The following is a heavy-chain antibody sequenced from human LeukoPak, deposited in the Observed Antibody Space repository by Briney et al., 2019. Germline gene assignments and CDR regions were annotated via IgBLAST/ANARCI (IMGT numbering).Heavy chain of an antibody. D-gene: IGHD5-18*01. CDR1: GDSISSSRHS. Sequence: PSETLSLTCTVSGDSISSSRHSWGWIRQPPGKGLEWIGSIYYRGSTHYNPSLMSRVTISVDTSKSQFSLKLISVTAADTAVYYCARHGREYGYGKDDYWGQGTLVTVSS. V-gene: IGHV4-39*01. CDR2: IYYRGST. J-gene: IGHJ4*02. CDR3: ARHGREYGYGKDDY.